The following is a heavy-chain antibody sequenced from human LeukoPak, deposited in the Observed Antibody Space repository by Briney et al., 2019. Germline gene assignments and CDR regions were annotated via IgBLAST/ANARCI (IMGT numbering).Heavy chain of an antibody. CDR2: IFYSGTT. V-gene: IGHV4-39*01. CDR3: ATGIQLWLLFF. D-gene: IGHD5-18*01. CDR1: GGSVSGSSYY. Sequence: ASETLSLTCTVSGGSVSGSSYYWGWIRQPPGKGLEWIGSIFYSGTTYYNPSLKSQVTISVDTSKNQFSLRPNSVTAADTAVYYCATGIQLWLLFFWGQGTLVTVSS. J-gene: IGHJ4*02.